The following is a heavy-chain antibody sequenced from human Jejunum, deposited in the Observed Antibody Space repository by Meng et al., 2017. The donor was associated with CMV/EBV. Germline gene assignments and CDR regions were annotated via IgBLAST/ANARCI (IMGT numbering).Heavy chain of an antibody. CDR1: YTFADYG. CDR2: VGAYNGNT. D-gene: IGHD3-3*01. Sequence: YTFADYGISWVRQAPGQGLEWMGWVGAYNGNTEYAQKFQGRVSMNTDTSTSTAYMELRSLTSDDTAVYYCARDPHDFWSSYFFDPWGQGTLVTVSS. CDR3: ARDPHDFWSSYFFDP. V-gene: IGHV1-18*01. J-gene: IGHJ5*02.